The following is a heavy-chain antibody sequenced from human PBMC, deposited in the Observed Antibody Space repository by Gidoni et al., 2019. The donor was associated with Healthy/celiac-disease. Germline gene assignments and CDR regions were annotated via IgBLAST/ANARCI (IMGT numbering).Heavy chain of an antibody. D-gene: IGHD1-26*01. V-gene: IGHV4-59*01. CDR2: IYYSGST. Sequence: QVQLQESGPGLVKPSATLSLTCTVSGGSISSYYWSWIRQPPGKGLEWIGYIYYSGSTNYNPSLKSRVTISVDTSKNQFSLKLSSVTAADTAVYYCARDSGSYSIDYWGQGTLVTVSS. CDR1: GGSISSYY. CDR3: ARDSGSYSIDY. J-gene: IGHJ4*02.